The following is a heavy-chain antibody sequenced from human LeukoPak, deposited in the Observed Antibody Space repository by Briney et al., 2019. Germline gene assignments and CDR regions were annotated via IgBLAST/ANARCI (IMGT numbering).Heavy chain of an antibody. CDR1: GFTFSSYT. D-gene: IGHD2-21*02. CDR3: ARDRGAYCGGDCYLGFDY. J-gene: IGHJ4*01. V-gene: IGHV3-21*01. CDR2: IAGSSGYI. Sequence: GGSLRLSCAASGFTFSSYTMNWVRQAPGKGLEWVSSIAGSSGYISYADSVKGRFTISRDNAKKSLYLQMTSLTAEGTAVYYCARDRGAYCGGDCYLGFDYWGRGTLVTVSS.